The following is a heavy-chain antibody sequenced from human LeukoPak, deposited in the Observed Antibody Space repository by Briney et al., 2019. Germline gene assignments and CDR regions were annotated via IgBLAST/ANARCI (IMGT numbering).Heavy chain of an antibody. V-gene: IGHV5-51*01. CDR3: ARQSLNYGDYGEFDY. Sequence: GESLKISCKGSGYSFTSYWIGWVRQMPGKGLEWTGIIYPGDSDTRYSPSFQGQVTISADKSISTAYLQWSSLKASDTAMYYCARQSLNYGDYGEFDYWGQGTLVTVSS. CDR2: IYPGDSDT. D-gene: IGHD4-17*01. J-gene: IGHJ4*02. CDR1: GYSFTSYW.